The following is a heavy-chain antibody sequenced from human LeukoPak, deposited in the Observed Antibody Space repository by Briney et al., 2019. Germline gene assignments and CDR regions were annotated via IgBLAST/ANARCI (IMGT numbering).Heavy chain of an antibody. J-gene: IGHJ4*02. CDR2: IYYSGST. D-gene: IGHD3-9*01. Sequence: SQTLSLTCTVSDGSIYSGDYYWSWIRQPPGKGLEWIGYIYYSGSTYYNPSLKSRVTISVDTSKNQFSLKLSSVTAADTAVYYCARALYDILTGYIDYWGQGTLVTVSS. CDR3: ARALYDILTGYIDY. CDR1: DGSIYSGDYY. V-gene: IGHV4-30-4*01.